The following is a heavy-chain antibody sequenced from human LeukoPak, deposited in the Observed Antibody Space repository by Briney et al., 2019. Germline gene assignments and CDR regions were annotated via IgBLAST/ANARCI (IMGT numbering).Heavy chain of an antibody. CDR2: IYYSGST. D-gene: IGHD2-2*01. CDR3: QAPIRRYCSSTSCHDY. V-gene: IGHV4-39*01. J-gene: IGHJ4*02. CDR1: GGSISSSSYY. Sequence: SETLSLTCTVSGGSISSSSYYWGRIRQPPGKGLEWIVSIYYSGSTYYNPSLKSRVTISVDTSKNQFSLKLSSVTAADTAVYYCQAPIRRYCSSTSCHDYWGQGTLVTVSS.